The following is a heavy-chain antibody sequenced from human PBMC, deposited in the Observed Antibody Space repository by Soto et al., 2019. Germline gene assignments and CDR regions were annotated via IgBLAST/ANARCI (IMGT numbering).Heavy chain of an antibody. J-gene: IGHJ4*02. CDR3: TTDGPWPEGTTGLCFDC. D-gene: IGHD1-7*01. CDR2: ISGSGSNT. CDR1: GFTFSSYV. Sequence: GGSLRLSCAASGFTFSSYVINWVLQAPWKGLEWVSSISGSGSNTYYADSVKGRFTISRDNSNDTLYLQMNSLRTEDTAVYYCTTDGPWPEGTTGLCFDCWGQGTLVTVSS. V-gene: IGHV3-23*01.